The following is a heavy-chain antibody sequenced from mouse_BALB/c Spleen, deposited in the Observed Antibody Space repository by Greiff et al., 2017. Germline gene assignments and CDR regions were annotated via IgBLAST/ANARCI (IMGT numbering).Heavy chain of an antibody. V-gene: IGHV1S127*01. D-gene: IGHD2-4*01. Sequence: QVQLQQSGPQLVRPGASVKISCKASGYSFTSYWMHWVKQRPGQGLEWIGMIDPSDSETRLNQKFKDKATLTVDKSSSTAYMQLSSPTSEDSAVYYCARDDYDPAWFAYWGQGTLVTVSA. CDR2: IDPSDSET. J-gene: IGHJ3*01. CDR1: GYSFTSYW. CDR3: ARDDYDPAWFAY.